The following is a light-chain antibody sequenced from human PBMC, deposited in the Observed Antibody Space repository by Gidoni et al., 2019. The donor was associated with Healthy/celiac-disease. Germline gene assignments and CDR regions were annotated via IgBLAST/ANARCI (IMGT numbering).Light chain of an antibody. CDR3: QQSYSNPTIT. J-gene: IGKJ5*01. CDR1: QSISSY. CDR2: AAS. Sequence: DIQMTQSPSSLSASVGDRVTITCRASQSISSYLNWYQQKPGKAPKLLIYAASSLQSGVPSRCSGSGSGTDFNLTISSLQPEDFATYYCQQSYSNPTITFGQGTRLEIK. V-gene: IGKV1-39*01.